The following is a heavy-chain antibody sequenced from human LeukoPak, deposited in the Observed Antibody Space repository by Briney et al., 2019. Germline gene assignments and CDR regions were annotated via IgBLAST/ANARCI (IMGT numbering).Heavy chain of an antibody. CDR1: GFSFSSYA. CDR3: ARDWRFGEFIFDY. CDR2: ISYDGSTK. D-gene: IGHD3-10*01. Sequence: GGSLRLSCAASGFSFSSYAMHWVRQVPGKGLEWLTIISYDGSTKYRADSVKDRFTVSRDNSKKTLYLQMKSLRAEDTAVYYCARDWRFGEFIFDYWGQGTLVTVSS. J-gene: IGHJ4*02. V-gene: IGHV3-30*04.